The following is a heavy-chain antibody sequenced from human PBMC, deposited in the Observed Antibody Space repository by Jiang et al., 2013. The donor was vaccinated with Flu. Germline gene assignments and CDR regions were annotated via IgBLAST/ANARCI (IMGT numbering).Heavy chain of an antibody. CDR3: ARDEDSSGYYGYYFDY. J-gene: IGHJ4*02. D-gene: IGHD3-22*01. CDR2: ISYDGSNK. Sequence: VISYDGSNKYYADSVKGRFTISRDNSKNTLYLQMNSLRAEDTAVYYCARDEDSSGYYGYYFDYWGQGTLVTVSS. V-gene: IGHV3-30*01.